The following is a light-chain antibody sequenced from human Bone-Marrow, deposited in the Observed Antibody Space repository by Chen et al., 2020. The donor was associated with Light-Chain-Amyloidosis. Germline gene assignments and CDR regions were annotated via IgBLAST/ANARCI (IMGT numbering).Light chain of an antibody. CDR3: QSADSSGTYVE. CDR1: ELPKQY. J-gene: IGLJ2*01. V-gene: IGLV3-25*03. CDR2: KDT. Sequence: SFELTQPPSVSVSPGQTATITCYGDELPKQYACWYQQKPGQAPVLMIFKDTERPSGIPERFAGSSSGTTVTLTISGVQAEYEADYYCQSADSSGTYVEFGGGTKLTV.